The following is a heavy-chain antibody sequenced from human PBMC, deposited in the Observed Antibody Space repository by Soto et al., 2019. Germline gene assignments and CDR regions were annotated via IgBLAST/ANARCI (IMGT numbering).Heavy chain of an antibody. CDR1: GFTFSSYW. V-gene: IGHV3-74*01. Sequence: EVQLVESGGGLVQPGGSLRLSCAASGFTFSSYWMHWVRQAPGKGLVWVSRINSDGSSTSYADSVKGRFTISRDNAKNTQYLQMTRLRAEDTAVYYGVRTSLVVAAATREDYWGQGTLVTVSS. CDR3: VRTSLVVAAATREDY. D-gene: IGHD2-15*01. J-gene: IGHJ4*02. CDR2: INSDGSST.